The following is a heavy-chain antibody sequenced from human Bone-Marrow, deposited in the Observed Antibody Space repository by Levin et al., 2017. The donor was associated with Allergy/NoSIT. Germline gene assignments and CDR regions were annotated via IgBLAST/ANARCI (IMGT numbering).Heavy chain of an antibody. V-gene: IGHV3-23*01. D-gene: IGHD6-19*01. CDR1: GFTFANHA. J-gene: IGHJ4*02. Sequence: GGSLRLSYAASGFTFANHAMTWVRHAPGKGLEWVSTIRPSSERTYFADSVKGRFTVSRDDSMNLMYLQMNSLRADDAAVYYCAREQGASGWYTVDFWGQGTLVTVSS. CDR2: IRPSSERT. CDR3: AREQGASGWYTVDF.